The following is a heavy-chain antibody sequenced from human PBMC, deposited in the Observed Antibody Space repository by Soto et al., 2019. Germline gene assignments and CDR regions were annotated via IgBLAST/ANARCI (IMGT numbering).Heavy chain of an antibody. CDR2: ISGGATSI. Sequence: EVQLLESGGGLVQPGGSLRLSCAASGFTFSTYAMSWVRQAPGKGLEWVSVISGGATSIYYADSVKGRFTISRDNSKNTLYLQIKSLSAEDTAIYYCAKSILPSSHSFDYWGQGTLVTVSS. CDR1: GFTFSTYA. V-gene: IGHV3-23*01. D-gene: IGHD2-15*01. J-gene: IGHJ4*02. CDR3: AKSILPSSHSFDY.